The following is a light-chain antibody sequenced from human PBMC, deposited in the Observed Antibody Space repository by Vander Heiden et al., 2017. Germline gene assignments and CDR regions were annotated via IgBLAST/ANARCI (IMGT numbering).Light chain of an antibody. CDR3: QQYHSYPLT. V-gene: IGKV1-16*01. CDR1: QDIANY. J-gene: IGKJ4*01. Sequence: DIQMTQSPSSLSASIGDRVTITCRASQDIANYLAWYQQKPGKAPKSLIYAAWSLQSGVPSTFSGSGYGTDFTLTISSLQPEDFATYYCQQYHSYPLTFGGGTTVEF. CDR2: AAW.